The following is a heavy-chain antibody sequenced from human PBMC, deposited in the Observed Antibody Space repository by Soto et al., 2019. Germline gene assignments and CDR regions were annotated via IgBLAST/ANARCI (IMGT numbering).Heavy chain of an antibody. D-gene: IGHD6-13*01. CDR3: ARDWRTAGTTGWFDP. J-gene: IGHJ5*02. Sequence: QEQVVESGGGVVQPGRSLRLSCAASGFTFSTHAMHWVRQAPGRGLEWVAIISYDGTTKDYADSVKGRFTISRDNSNDAVYLQMNSLRSDDTALYCCARDWRTAGTTGWFDPWGQGTLVTVSS. CDR1: GFTFSTHA. CDR2: ISYDGTTK. V-gene: IGHV3-30-3*01.